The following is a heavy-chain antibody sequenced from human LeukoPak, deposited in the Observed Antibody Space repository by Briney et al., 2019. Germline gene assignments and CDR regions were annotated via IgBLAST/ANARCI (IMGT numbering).Heavy chain of an antibody. Sequence: PSETLSLTCTVSGYSISSGYYWGWSRQPPGKGLEWIGNIYHSGSTYYNPSIKSRVTMSVDTSKNQFSLKLSSVTAADTAVYYCARPIAAAGTGAFDIWGQGTMVTVSS. CDR1: GYSISSGYY. V-gene: IGHV4-38-2*02. CDR3: ARPIAAAGTGAFDI. D-gene: IGHD6-13*01. J-gene: IGHJ3*02. CDR2: IYHSGST.